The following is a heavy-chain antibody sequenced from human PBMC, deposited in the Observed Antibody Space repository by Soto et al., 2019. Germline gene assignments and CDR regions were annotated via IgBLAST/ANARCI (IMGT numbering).Heavy chain of an antibody. V-gene: IGHV1-69*01. D-gene: IGHD6-6*01. Sequence: QVQLVQSGAEVKKPGSSVKVSCKASGGTFSSYAISWVRQAPGQGLEWMGGIIPIFGTANYAQKFQGRVTITADESTSTAYMELSSLRSEDTAVYYCARGAASIAARPSYYYGMDVWGKGTTVTVSS. CDR3: ARGAASIAARPSYYYGMDV. CDR2: IIPIFGTA. CDR1: GGTFSSYA. J-gene: IGHJ6*04.